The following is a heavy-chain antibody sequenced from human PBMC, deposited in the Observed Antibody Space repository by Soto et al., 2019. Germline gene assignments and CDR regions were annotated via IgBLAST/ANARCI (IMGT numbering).Heavy chain of an antibody. V-gene: IGHV3-48*02. J-gene: IGHJ4*02. CDR1: GFTLSSYS. D-gene: IGHD2-2*01. CDR3: ARGPRDIVLVPAALDY. CDR2: ISSSSSTI. Sequence: GGSLRLSCAASGFTLSSYSMNWVRQAPGKGLEWVSYISSSSSTIYYADSVKGRFTISRDNAKNSLYLQMNSLRDEDTAVYYSARGPRDIVLVPAALDYWGQGTLVTVSS.